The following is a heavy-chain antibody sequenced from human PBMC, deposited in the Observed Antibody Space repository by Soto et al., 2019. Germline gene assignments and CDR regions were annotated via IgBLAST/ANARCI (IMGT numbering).Heavy chain of an antibody. V-gene: IGHV4-39*01. J-gene: IGHJ4*02. CDR1: GGSISSSSYY. CDR2: IYYSGST. Sequence: SETLSLTCTVSGGSISSSSYYWGWIRQPPGKGLEWIGSIYYSGSTYYNPSLKSRVTISVDTSKNQFSLKLSSVTAADTAVYYCARLDSSGDIDYWGQGTLVTVSS. D-gene: IGHD3-22*01. CDR3: ARLDSSGDIDY.